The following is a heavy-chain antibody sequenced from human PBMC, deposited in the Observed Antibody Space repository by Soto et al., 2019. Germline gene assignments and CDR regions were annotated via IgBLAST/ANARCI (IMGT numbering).Heavy chain of an antibody. CDR1: GDSVSSNSAA. CDR3: ARSIAVAGYNWFDP. V-gene: IGHV6-1*01. CDR2: TYYRSKWYN. Sequence: SQTLSLTCAISGDSVSSNSAAWNWIRQSPSRGLEWLGRTYYRSKWYNDYAVSVKSRVTINPDTSKNQFSLQLNSVTPEDTAVYYCARSIAVAGYNWFDPWGQGTLVTVSS. D-gene: IGHD6-19*01. J-gene: IGHJ5*02.